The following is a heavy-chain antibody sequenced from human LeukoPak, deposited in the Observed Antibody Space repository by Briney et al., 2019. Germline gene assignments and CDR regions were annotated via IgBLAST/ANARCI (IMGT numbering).Heavy chain of an antibody. CDR2: IKSKTDGGTT. J-gene: IGHJ6*03. V-gene: IGHV3-15*01. CDR1: GFTFSSYW. Sequence: GGSLRLSCAASGFTFSSYWMHWVRQTPGKGLEWVGRIKSKTDGGTTDYAAPVKGRFTISRDDSKNTLYLQMNSLKTEDTAVYYCTTATAPLYDIFNYYMDVWGKGTTVTISS. D-gene: IGHD3-9*01. CDR3: TTATAPLYDIFNYYMDV.